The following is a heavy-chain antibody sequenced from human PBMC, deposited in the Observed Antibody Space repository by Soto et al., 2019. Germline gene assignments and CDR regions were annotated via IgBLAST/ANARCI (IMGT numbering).Heavy chain of an antibody. J-gene: IGHJ4*02. V-gene: IGHV1-18*04. CDR1: DFSFTSHG. CDR3: ASYNLELFCFHY. CDR2: ISLYNGNT. D-gene: IGHD3-10*01. Sequence: AASVKVSCKAYDFSFTSHGISWVRQAPGQGLEWMGWISLYNGNTNYAQQFQGRVTMTTDTSTSTAYMELRSLRSDDTAMYLCASYNLELFCFHYCGPGTRVTV.